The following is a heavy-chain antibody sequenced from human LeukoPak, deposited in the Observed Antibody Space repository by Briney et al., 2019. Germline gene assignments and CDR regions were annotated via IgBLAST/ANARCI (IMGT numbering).Heavy chain of an antibody. J-gene: IGHJ4*02. V-gene: IGHV4-59*12. CDR2: IYQSGST. D-gene: IGHD1-1*01. CDR1: GGSISSYY. Sequence: SETLSLTCTVSGGSISSYYWSWIRQPPGKGLEWIGSIYQSGSTYYNPSLKSRVTISVDASKNQFSLKLSSVTAADTAVYYCARDGTRAFDYWGQGTLVTVSS. CDR3: ARDGTRAFDY.